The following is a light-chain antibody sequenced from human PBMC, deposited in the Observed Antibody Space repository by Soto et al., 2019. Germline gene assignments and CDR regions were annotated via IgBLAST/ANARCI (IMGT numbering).Light chain of an antibody. J-gene: IGKJ5*01. CDR1: QSVSSN. CDR2: DTS. Sequence: EIVLTQSPATLSLSPGEGATLSCCANQSVSSNLVWYQQKPGQAPRLLIYDTSTRATGIPARFSGSGSGTEFTLTISSLQSEDFAVYYCQQYSNWPPITFGQGTRLEI. V-gene: IGKV3-15*01. CDR3: QQYSNWPPIT.